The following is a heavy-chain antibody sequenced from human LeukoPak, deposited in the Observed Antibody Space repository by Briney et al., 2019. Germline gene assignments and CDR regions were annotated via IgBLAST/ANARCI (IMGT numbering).Heavy chain of an antibody. CDR2: IYYSGST. D-gene: IGHD3-10*01. J-gene: IGHJ3*02. CDR3: ARAMVRGEPNDAFDI. CDR1: GGSISSGDYY. Sequence: SQTLSLTCTVSGGSISSGDYYWSWIRQPPGKGLEWIGYIYYSGSTYYNPSLKSRVSISVDTSKNQFSLKLSSVTAADTAVYYCARAMVRGEPNDAFDIWGQGTMVTVSS. V-gene: IGHV4-30-4*01.